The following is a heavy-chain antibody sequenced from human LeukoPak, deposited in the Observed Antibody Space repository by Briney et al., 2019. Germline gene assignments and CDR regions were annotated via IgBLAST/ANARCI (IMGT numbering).Heavy chain of an antibody. CDR3: TTAPPYGSGWSKGVLDY. J-gene: IGHJ4*02. Sequence: SETLSLTCAVSADSISSNNWWSWVRQPPGKGLEWIGEISHSESTNYNPSLKSRVTISVDKSKNQFSLKMTSVTAADTAVYYCTTAPPYGSGWSKGVLDYWGQGTLVTVSS. V-gene: IGHV4-4*02. D-gene: IGHD6-19*01. CDR2: ISHSEST. CDR1: ADSISSNNW.